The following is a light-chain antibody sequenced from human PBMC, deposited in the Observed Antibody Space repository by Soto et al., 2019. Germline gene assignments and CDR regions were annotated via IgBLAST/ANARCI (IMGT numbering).Light chain of an antibody. CDR3: QQYGSSPPWT. V-gene: IGKV3-20*01. J-gene: IGKJ1*01. Sequence: EIVLTQSPVTLSLSPGEGATLSCKASQSVSSSYLAWYQQKPGQAPRLLIYGASSRATGIPDRFSGSGSGTDFTLTISRLEPEDFAVYYCQQYGSSPPWTFGQGTKVDIK. CDR2: GAS. CDR1: QSVSSSY.